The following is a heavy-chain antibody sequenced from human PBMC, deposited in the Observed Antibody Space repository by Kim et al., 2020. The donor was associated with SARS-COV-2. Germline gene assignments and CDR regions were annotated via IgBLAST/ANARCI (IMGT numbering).Heavy chain of an antibody. J-gene: IGHJ3*02. Sequence: GGSLRLSCAASGFTFSSYAMSWVRQAPGKGLEWVSAISGSGGSTYYADSVKGRFTISRDNSKNTLYLQMNSLRAEDTAVYYCAKEYGSGSYRLPEGAFDIWGQGTMVTVSS. CDR3: AKEYGSGSYRLPEGAFDI. V-gene: IGHV3-23*01. CDR2: ISGSGGST. CDR1: GFTFSSYA. D-gene: IGHD3-10*01.